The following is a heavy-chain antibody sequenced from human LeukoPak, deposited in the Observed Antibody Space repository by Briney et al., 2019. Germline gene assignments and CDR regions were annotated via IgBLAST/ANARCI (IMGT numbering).Heavy chain of an antibody. V-gene: IGHV5-51*01. Sequence: GESLKISCKGSGYSFTSYWIGWVRQMPGKGLEWMGIIYPGDSDTRYSPSFQGQVTISADKSISTAYLQWSSLKASDTAMYYCARQGTYYGSGSYYYIWGQGTMVTVSS. CDR1: GYSFTSYW. J-gene: IGHJ3*02. CDR2: IYPGDSDT. D-gene: IGHD3-10*01. CDR3: ARQGTYYGSGSYYYI.